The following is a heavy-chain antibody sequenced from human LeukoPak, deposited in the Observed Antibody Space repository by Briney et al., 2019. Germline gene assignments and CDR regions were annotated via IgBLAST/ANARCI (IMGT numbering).Heavy chain of an antibody. CDR3: AILVGVLTGPDAFDI. CDR1: GYTFTSYG. Sequence: ASVKVSCKASGYTFTSYGISWVRQAPGQGLEWMGWISAYNGNTNYAQKLQGRVTMTADTSTSTAYMELRRLRSDDTAVYYCAILVGVLTGPDAFDIWGQGTMVTVSS. V-gene: IGHV1-18*01. J-gene: IGHJ3*02. D-gene: IGHD3-9*01. CDR2: ISAYNGNT.